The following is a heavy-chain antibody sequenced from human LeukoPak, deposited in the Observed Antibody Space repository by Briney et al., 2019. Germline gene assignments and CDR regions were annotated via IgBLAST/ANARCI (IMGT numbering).Heavy chain of an antibody. CDR3: ARPLSGYCSSTSCYRKSHVFDI. CDR2: ISPSGGTI. Sequence: PEGSLRLSCAASGFAFSNYEMNWVRQAPGKGLEWVSYISPSGGTITYADSVKGRFTISRDNAKNSLYLQMNSLRAEDTAVYYCARPLSGYCSSTSCYRKSHVFDIWGQGTMVTVSS. V-gene: IGHV3-48*03. J-gene: IGHJ3*02. D-gene: IGHD2-2*01. CDR1: GFAFSNYE.